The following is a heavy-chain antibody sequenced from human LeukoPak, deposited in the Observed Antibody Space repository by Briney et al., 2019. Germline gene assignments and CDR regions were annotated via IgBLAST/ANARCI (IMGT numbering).Heavy chain of an antibody. CDR2: IGSAGDT. D-gene: IGHD2-15*01. V-gene: IGHV3-13*01. Sequence: PGGSLRLSCAASGFMFSNYDMHWVRQVSGKGLEWVSGIGSAGDTYYPGSVKGRFTISRENAKNSLSLEMNSLGVEDTALYYCARKGCSGGSCYDDAFDIWGQGTMVTVSS. CDR3: ARKGCSGGSCYDDAFDI. J-gene: IGHJ3*02. CDR1: GFMFSNYD.